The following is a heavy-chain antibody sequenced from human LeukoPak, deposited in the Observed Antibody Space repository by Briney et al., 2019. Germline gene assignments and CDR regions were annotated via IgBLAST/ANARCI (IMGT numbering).Heavy chain of an antibody. CDR1: GGSISGYY. Sequence: PSETLSLTCSVSGGSISGYYWSWIRQPPGKGLEWIGYIYSTGGTNQNPSLKSRVTISVDLSKNQFYLRLSSVTAVDTAVYYCARDFCSGGSCYSYFHYWGQGTLVTVSS. J-gene: IGHJ4*02. V-gene: IGHV4-59*01. D-gene: IGHD2-15*01. CDR3: ARDFCSGGSCYSYFHY. CDR2: IYSTGGT.